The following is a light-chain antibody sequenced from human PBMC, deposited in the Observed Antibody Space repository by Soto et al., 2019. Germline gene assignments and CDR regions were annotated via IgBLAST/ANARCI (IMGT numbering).Light chain of an antibody. CDR1: QSVSSSY. CDR2: GAS. V-gene: IGKV3-20*01. CDR3: QQYGSSPSWT. Sequence: EIVLTQSPGTLSLSPGERATLSCRASQSVSSSYFAWYQQKPGQAPRLLIYGASSRATGIPDRFSGSGSGTDFTLTINRLEPEDLAVYYCQQYGSSPSWTFGQGTKVEI. J-gene: IGKJ1*01.